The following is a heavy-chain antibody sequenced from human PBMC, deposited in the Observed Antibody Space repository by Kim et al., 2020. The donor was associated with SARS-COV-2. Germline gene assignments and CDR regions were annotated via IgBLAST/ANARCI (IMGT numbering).Heavy chain of an antibody. J-gene: IGHJ4*02. CDR1: GFTFSDYA. V-gene: IGHV3-23*01. CDR3: AKDGYCSGGSCYSGPFNY. CDR2: ISVSGGST. Sequence: GGSLRLSCSASGFTFSDYAMGWARQAPGKGLEWVSGISVSGGSTYYADSVKGRFTISRDNPKSTLYLQMNSLRAEDTAVYYCAKDGYCSGGSCYSGPFNYWGQGTLVTVSS. D-gene: IGHD2-15*01.